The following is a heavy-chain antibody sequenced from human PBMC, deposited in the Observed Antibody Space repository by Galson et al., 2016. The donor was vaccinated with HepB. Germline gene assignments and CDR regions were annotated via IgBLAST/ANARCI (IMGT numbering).Heavy chain of an antibody. V-gene: IGHV3-30*18. Sequence: SLRLSCAASGFALRSHGMHWVRQAPGKGLAWVAIMSYDGHNKYYANSVKGRFTNSRDSSKNTLYLQMNNLRPEDTAVYYCAKDRVELRVYGCGIIEDWGQGTMVTVSS. CDR2: MSYDGHNK. D-gene: IGHD4-17*01. CDR1: GFALRSHG. CDR3: AKDRVELRVYGCGIIED. J-gene: IGHJ4*02.